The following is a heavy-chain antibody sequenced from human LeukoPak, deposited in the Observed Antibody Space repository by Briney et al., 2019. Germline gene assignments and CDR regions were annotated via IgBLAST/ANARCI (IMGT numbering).Heavy chain of an antibody. Sequence: GESLKISCKGSGYSFTSYWIGWVRQMPGKGLEWMGIIYPGDSDTRYSPSFQGQVTISADKSISTAYLQWSSLKASDTAMYYCARLSSSGYYYVGYFDLWGRGTLVTVSS. J-gene: IGHJ2*01. CDR2: IYPGDSDT. D-gene: IGHD3-22*01. V-gene: IGHV5-51*01. CDR3: ARLSSSGYYYVGYFDL. CDR1: GYSFTSYW.